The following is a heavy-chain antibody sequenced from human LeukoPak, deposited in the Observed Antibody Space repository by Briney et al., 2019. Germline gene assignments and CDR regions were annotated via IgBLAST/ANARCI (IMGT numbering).Heavy chain of an antibody. CDR3: ARVGSSWYPPYYYYYMDV. D-gene: IGHD6-13*01. J-gene: IGHJ6*03. CDR1: GYTFTSYA. CDR2: INTNTGNP. V-gene: IGHV7-4-1*02. Sequence: GASVKVSCKASGYTFTSYAMNWVRQAPGQGLEWMGWINTNTGNPTYAQGFTGRFVFSLDTSVSTAYLQISSLKAEDTAVYYCARVGSSWYPPYYYYYMDVWGKGTTVTVSS.